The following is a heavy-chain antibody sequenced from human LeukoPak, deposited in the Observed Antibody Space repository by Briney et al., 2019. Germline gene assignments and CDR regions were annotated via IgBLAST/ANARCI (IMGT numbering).Heavy chain of an antibody. CDR1: GFTFSRYS. J-gene: IGHJ4*02. CDR3: ARDDSWAFDY. CDR2: IRTSSGGI. V-gene: IGHV3-48*02. Sequence: PGGSLRLSCAASGFTFSRYSVNWVRQAPGKGLEWVAYIRTSSGGIYYADSVKGRFTISTDTAKNSLYLEMNNLRDGDTAAYYCARDDSWAFDYWGQGTLVTVSS. D-gene: IGHD2-21*02.